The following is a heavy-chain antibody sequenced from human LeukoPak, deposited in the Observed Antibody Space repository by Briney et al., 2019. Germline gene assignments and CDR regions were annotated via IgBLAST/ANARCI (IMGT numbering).Heavy chain of an antibody. D-gene: IGHD3-10*01. J-gene: IGHJ4*02. V-gene: IGHV3-7*01. CDR1: GFIISDYW. Sequence: GGSLRLSCAASGFIISDYWMNWVRPVPGKGPEWVANIKEDGSVQDYVDSVRGRFTISRDNAKNSVYLQMNSLRVEDTAVYYCASRESSMARSHWGQGTLVTVSS. CDR3: ASRESSMARSH. CDR2: IKEDGSVQ.